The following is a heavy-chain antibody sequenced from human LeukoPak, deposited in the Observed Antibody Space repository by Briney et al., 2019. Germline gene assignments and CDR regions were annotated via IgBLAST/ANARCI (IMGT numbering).Heavy chain of an antibody. CDR1: GFTFGCYW. Sequence: GGSLRLSCAASGFTFGCYWMTWVRQAPGKGLEWVANIKQDGSERYYVDSVKGRFTISRDNAKYSLSLQMNSLRVEDTAMYYCARYDGGDQAPGDYWGQGTLVTVSS. CDR3: ARYDGGDQAPGDY. V-gene: IGHV3-7*01. D-gene: IGHD3-16*01. J-gene: IGHJ4*02. CDR2: IKQDGSER.